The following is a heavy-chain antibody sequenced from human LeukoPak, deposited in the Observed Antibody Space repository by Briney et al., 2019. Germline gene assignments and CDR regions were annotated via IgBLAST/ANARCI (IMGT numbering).Heavy chain of an antibody. CDR1: GFTVSSTH. CDR2: TYTGGNS. CDR3: ARGGRGSAAVVAPRSFDI. V-gene: IGHV3-53*01. D-gene: IGHD3-22*01. Sequence: GGSLRLSCEASGFTVSSTHMVWVRQAPGKGLEWVSDTYTGGNSYYAGSVQGRFIISRDISKNTLYLQMNNLRAEDSALYYCARGGRGSAAVVAPRSFDIWGQGTMVTVSS. J-gene: IGHJ3*02.